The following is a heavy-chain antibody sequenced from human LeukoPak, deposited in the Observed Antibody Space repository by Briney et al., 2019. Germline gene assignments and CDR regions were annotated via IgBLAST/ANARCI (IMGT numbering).Heavy chain of an antibody. D-gene: IGHD6-13*01. CDR2: ISYDGSDK. CDR1: GFTFSSYG. Sequence: GRSLRLSCAASGFTFSSYGMHWVRQAPGKGLEWVAVISYDGSDKYYGDSVKGRVTISRDNSKNTLYLQMNSLRAEDTTVYYCAAPGHSSNWYVPAFDIWGQGTMVTVSS. CDR3: AAPGHSSNWYVPAFDI. V-gene: IGHV3-30*03. J-gene: IGHJ3*02.